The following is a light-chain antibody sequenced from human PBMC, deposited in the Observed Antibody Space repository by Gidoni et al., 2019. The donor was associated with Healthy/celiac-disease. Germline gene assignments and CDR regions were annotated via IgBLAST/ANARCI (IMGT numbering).Light chain of an antibody. J-gene: IGKJ1*01. CDR1: QSVSSY. Sequence: EIVLTQSPATLSLSPGERATLSCRASQSVSSYLAWYQQKPGRAPRLLIYDASNRATGIPARFSGSGSGTDFTLTISSLEPEDFAVYYCQQRSNWPRTFGQXTKVEIK. CDR2: DAS. V-gene: IGKV3-11*01. CDR3: QQRSNWPRT.